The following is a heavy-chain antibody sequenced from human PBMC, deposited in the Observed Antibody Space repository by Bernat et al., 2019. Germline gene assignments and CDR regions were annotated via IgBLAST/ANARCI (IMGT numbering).Heavy chain of an antibody. D-gene: IGHD6-19*01. CDR2: ISYDGSNK. CDR1: GFPFSSYA. V-gene: IGHV3-30*03. Sequence: QVQLVESGGGVVQPGRSLRLSFAASGFPFSSYAMHWFRQAPGKGLEWVAVISYDGSNKYYADSVKGRFTISRDNSKNTLYLQMNSLRAEDTAVYYCARTRSLSGWYGPYGMDVWGQGTTVTVSS. J-gene: IGHJ6*02. CDR3: ARTRSLSGWYGPYGMDV.